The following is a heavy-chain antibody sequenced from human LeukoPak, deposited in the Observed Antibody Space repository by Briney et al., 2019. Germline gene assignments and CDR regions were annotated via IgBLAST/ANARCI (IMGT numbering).Heavy chain of an antibody. V-gene: IGHV4-39*07. CDR3: ARGPGNWFDP. CDR1: GGSISSSSYY. Sequence: PSETLSLTCTVSGGSISSSSYYWGWIRQPPGKGLEWIGSIYYSGSTYYNPSLKSRVTISVDTSKNQFSLKLSSVTAADTAVYYCARGPGNWFDPWGQGTLVTVSS. CDR2: IYYSGST. J-gene: IGHJ5*02.